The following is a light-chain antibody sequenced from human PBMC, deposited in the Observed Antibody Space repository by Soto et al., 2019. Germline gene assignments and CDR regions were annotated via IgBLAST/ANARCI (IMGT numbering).Light chain of an antibody. CDR1: SSDVGAYNY. Sequence: QAVVTQPPSASGSPGQSVTISCTGTSSDVGAYNYVSWYQQHPGKAPKLMIYDVSKRPSGVPDRFSGSKSGNTASLTVSGLQAEDEADYYCSSYAGSNNLVFGGGTKLTVL. CDR2: DVS. CDR3: SSYAGSNNLV. J-gene: IGLJ2*01. V-gene: IGLV2-8*01.